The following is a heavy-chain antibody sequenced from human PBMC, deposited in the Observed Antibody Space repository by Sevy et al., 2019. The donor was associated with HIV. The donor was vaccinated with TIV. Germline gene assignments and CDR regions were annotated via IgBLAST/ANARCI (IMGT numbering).Heavy chain of an antibody. Sequence: GGSLRLSCAASGLTLTTTGMSWVRQAPGKGLEWVAGVTSDGTTYYADSVRDRFTVPRDNSKNTLYLQLNSLRADDTAVFYCAGGDTTMITDLDYWGQGTLVTVSS. J-gene: IGHJ4*02. V-gene: IGHV3-23*01. CDR1: GLTLTTTG. D-gene: IGHD3-16*01. CDR3: AGGDTTMITDLDY. CDR2: VTSDGTT.